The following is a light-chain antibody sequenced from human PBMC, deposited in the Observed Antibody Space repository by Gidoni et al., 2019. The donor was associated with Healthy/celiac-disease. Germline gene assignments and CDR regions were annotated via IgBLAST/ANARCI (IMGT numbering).Light chain of an antibody. CDR2: GNS. J-gene: IGLJ2*01. CDR1: SSNLAAGYD. CDR3: QSYDSSLSGSV. V-gene: IGLV1-40*01. Sequence: QSVLTQPPSVSGAPGQRVTISCTGSSSNLAAGYDVHWYQQLPGTAPKLLIYGNSNRHSGVPDRFSGSKSGTSASLAITGLQAEDEADYYCQSYDSSLSGSVFGGGTKLTVL.